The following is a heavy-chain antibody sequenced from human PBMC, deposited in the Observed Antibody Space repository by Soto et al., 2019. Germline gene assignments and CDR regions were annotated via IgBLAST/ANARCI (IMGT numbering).Heavy chain of an antibody. CDR3: ARGKRNWFDP. J-gene: IGHJ5*02. CDR1: GGSFSGYY. V-gene: IGHV4-34*01. Sequence: SETLSLTCAVYGGSFSGYYWSWIRQPPGKGLEWIGEINHSGSTNYNPSLKSRVTISVDTSKNQFSLKLSSVTAADTAVYYCARGKRNWFDPWGQGTLVTVSS. CDR2: INHSGST.